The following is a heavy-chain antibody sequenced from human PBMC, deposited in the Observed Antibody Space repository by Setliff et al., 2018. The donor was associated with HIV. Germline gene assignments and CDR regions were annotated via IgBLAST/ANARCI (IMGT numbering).Heavy chain of an antibody. V-gene: IGHV4-39*01. J-gene: IGHJ4*02. CDR3: ARLGYVSGGFYKTPGPYYFDY. Sequence: SETLSLTCTVSGGSMSSSSYYWGWIRQTPDKGLEWFGIIYYSGATYYNPSLTSRVTISVDTSRNQFSLKLRSVNAADTAAYYCARLGYVSGGFYKTPGPYYFDYWGQGALVTVSS. D-gene: IGHD3-10*01. CDR2: IYYSGAT. CDR1: GGSMSSSSYY.